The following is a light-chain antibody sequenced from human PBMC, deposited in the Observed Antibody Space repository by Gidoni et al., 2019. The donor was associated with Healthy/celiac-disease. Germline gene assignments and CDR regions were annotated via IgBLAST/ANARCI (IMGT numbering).Light chain of an antibody. Sequence: SPSSLSASVGDRVTITCRASQSISSYLNWYQQKPGKAPKLLIYAASSLQSGVPSRFSGSGSGTDFTLTISSLQPEDFATYYCQQSYSTPWTFXXXTKVEIK. CDR1: QSISSY. CDR2: AAS. J-gene: IGKJ1*01. V-gene: IGKV1-39*01. CDR3: QQSYSTPWT.